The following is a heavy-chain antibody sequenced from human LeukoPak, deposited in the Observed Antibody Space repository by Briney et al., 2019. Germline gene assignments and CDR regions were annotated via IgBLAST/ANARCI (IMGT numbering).Heavy chain of an antibody. J-gene: IGHJ4*02. Sequence: GGSLRLSCAASGFTFSSYSMNWVRQAPGKGLEWVSSISSSSSYIYYADSVKGRFTISRDNAKNSLYLQMNSLRAEDTAVYYCARDKMAQLWSNWGQGTLVTVSS. CDR2: ISSSSSYI. CDR3: ARDKMAQLWSN. V-gene: IGHV3-21*01. D-gene: IGHD5-18*01. CDR1: GFTFSSYS.